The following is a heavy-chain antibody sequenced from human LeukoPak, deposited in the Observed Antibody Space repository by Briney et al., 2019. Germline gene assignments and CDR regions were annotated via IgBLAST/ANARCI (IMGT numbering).Heavy chain of an antibody. D-gene: IGHD2-2*01. CDR1: GLTFNNYG. J-gene: IGHJ4*02. CDR3: AKGPLRGTAAAIDY. V-gene: IGHV3-30*18. Sequence: PGGTLRLSCAASGLTFNNYGIHWVRQAPGKGLEWVGVISYDGRNIHYPDSVKGRFTISRDISTDTLWLQMDSLRTEDTAAYYCAKGPLRGTAAAIDYWGQGTLVTVSS. CDR2: ISYDGRNI.